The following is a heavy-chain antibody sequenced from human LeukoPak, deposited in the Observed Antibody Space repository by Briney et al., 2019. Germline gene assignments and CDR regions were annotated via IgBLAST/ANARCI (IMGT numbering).Heavy chain of an antibody. CDR2: IYHSGST. D-gene: IGHD6-6*01. Sequence: PSETLSLTCTVSGYSISSGYYWGWIRQPPGKGLEWIGSIYHSGSTYYNPSLKSRVTISVDTSKNQFSLKLSSATAADTAVYYCARDGQLVSLDYWGQGTLVTVSS. J-gene: IGHJ4*02. CDR1: GYSISSGYY. V-gene: IGHV4-38-2*02. CDR3: ARDGQLVSLDY.